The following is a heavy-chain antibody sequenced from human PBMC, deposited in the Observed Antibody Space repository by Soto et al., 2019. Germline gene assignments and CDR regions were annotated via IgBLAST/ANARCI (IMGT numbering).Heavy chain of an antibody. CDR3: DRSQTKGTSYAY. V-gene: IGHV4-30-2*01. D-gene: IGHD2-2*01. Sequence: SETLSLTCTVSGGSISSGGYSWSWIRQPPGKGLEWIGYIYHSGSTYYNPSLKSRVTISVDRSKNQFSLKLSSVTAADTAVYYCDRSQTKGTSYAYSGQRSLVIGSS. J-gene: IGHJ4*02. CDR1: GGSISSGGYS. CDR2: IYHSGST.